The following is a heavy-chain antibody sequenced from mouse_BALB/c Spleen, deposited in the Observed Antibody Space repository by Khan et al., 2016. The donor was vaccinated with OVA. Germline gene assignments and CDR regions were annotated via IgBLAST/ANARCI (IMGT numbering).Heavy chain of an antibody. CDR1: GYSITSDYA. D-gene: IGHD2-3*01. Sequence: EVQLQESGPGLVKPSQSLSLTCTVTGYSITSDYAWNWIRHFPGNKLEWMGYISYSGDTSYNPSLKSRISVTRDTSKNQFFLQLNSVTTEDTATYYCAMGRTYWGQGTLVAVST. V-gene: IGHV3-2*02. CDR2: ISYSGDT. J-gene: IGHJ3*01. CDR3: AMGRTY.